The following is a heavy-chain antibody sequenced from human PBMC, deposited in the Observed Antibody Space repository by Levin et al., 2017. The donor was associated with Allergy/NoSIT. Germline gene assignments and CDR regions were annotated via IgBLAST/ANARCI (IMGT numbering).Heavy chain of an antibody. D-gene: IGHD4-17*01. CDR3: ARVRRMTTVTTGFVY. J-gene: IGHJ4*02. Sequence: QAGGSLRLSCAASGFTFSSYAMHWVRQAPGKGLEWVAVISYDGSNKYYADSVKGRFTISRDNSKNTLYLQMNSLRAEDTAVYYCARVRRMTTVTTGFVYWGQGTLVTVSS. CDR2: ISYDGSNK. V-gene: IGHV3-30-3*01. CDR1: GFTFSSYA.